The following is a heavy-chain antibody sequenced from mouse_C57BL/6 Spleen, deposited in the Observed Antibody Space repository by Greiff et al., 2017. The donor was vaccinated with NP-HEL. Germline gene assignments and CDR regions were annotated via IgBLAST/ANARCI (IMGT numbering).Heavy chain of an antibody. CDR2: IDPSDSYT. J-gene: IGHJ1*03. CDR3: ARLGLRYFDV. V-gene: IGHV1-69*01. D-gene: IGHD2-10*01. Sequence: QVQLQQPGAELVMPGASVKLSCKASGYTFTSYWMHWVKQRPGQGLEWIGEIDPSDSYTNYNQKFKGKSTLTVDKSSSTAYMQLSSLTSEDSAVYYCARLGLRYFDVWGTGTTVTVSS. CDR1: GYTFTSYW.